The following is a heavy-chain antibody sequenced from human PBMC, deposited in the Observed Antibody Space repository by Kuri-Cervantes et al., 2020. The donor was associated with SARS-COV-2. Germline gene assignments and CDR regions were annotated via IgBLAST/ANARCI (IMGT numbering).Heavy chain of an antibody. CDR3: AKEKWIIAVAGFDY. Sequence: GESLKISCAASGFTFSSYAMHWVRQAPGKGLEWVAVISYDGSNKYYADSVKGRFTISRDNSKNTLYLQMNSLRAEDTAVYYCAKEKWIIAVAGFDYWGQGTLVTVSS. D-gene: IGHD6-19*01. J-gene: IGHJ4*02. CDR2: ISYDGSNK. V-gene: IGHV3-30-3*01. CDR1: GFTFSSYA.